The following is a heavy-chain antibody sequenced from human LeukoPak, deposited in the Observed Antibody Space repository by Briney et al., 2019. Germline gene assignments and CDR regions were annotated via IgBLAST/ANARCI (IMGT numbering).Heavy chain of an antibody. CDR2: ISGSGGST. CDR3: AKDHNDILTDTFDY. D-gene: IGHD3-9*01. V-gene: IGHV3-23*01. Sequence: GGSVRLSCAASGFTFSSYVMSWVRQAPGKGLEWVSAISGSGGSTYYADSVKGRFTISRDNSKNTLYLQMNSLRAEDTAVYYCAKDHNDILTDTFDYWGQGTLVTVSS. J-gene: IGHJ4*02. CDR1: GFTFSSYV.